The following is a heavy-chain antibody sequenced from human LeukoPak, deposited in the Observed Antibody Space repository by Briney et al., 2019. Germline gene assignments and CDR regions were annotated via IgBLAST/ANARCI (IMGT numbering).Heavy chain of an antibody. V-gene: IGHV1-24*01. CDR2: FDHEDGET. D-gene: IGHD3-22*01. J-gene: IGHJ4*02. CDR3: ATEGPWKTYYYDGSGYPYFDY. CDR1: GYTLTELS. Sequence: GASVKVSCKVSGYTLTELSMHWVRQAPGKGLEWMGGFDHEDGETIYAQKFQGRVTMTEDTSTDTAYMELSSLRSEDTAVYYCATEGPWKTYYYDGSGYPYFDYWGQGTLVTVSS.